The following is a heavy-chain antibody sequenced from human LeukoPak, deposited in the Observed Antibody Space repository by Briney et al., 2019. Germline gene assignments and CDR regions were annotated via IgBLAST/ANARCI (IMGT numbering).Heavy chain of an antibody. CDR2: IYPGDSDT. V-gene: IGHV5-51*01. D-gene: IGHD5-24*01. CDR1: GYSFTSYW. CDR3: ARSRRDGYNRSVFYFDY. Sequence: GESLKISCKGSGYSFTSYWIGWVRQMPGKGLEWMGIIYPGDSDTRYSPSFQGQVTISADKSISTAYLQWSSLKASDAAMYYCARSRRDGYNRSVFYFDYWGQGTLVTVSS. J-gene: IGHJ4*02.